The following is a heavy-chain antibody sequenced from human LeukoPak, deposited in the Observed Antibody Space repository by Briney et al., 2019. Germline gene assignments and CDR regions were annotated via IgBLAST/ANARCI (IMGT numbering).Heavy chain of an antibody. Sequence: GESLDISCKGSGYTFTSYWIGWVRQMPGKGLEWMGIIYPGDSDTRYSPSFPGQVTISADKSISTAYLQWSSLKASDTAMYYCARLYDSSGYPFDYWGKGTMVTVSS. CDR1: GYTFTSYW. D-gene: IGHD3-22*01. J-gene: IGHJ4*02. CDR3: ARLYDSSGYPFDY. CDR2: IYPGDSDT. V-gene: IGHV5-51*01.